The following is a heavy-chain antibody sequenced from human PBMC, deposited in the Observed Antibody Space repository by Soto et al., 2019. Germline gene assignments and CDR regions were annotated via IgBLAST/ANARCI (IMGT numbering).Heavy chain of an antibody. CDR3: ARLDYGCHGNWYFDL. D-gene: IGHD4-17*01. J-gene: IGHJ2*01. V-gene: IGHV4-31*03. CDR2: IYYTGTT. CDR1: GGSISSGAYY. Sequence: QVQLQESGPGLVKPSQTLSLTCIVSGGSISSGAYYWSWIRQRPGKGLEWITYIYYTGTTYYNPSLRGGATIXXDXSXXQCSVKLSAVTAPDTAVYYCARLDYGCHGNWYFDLWGRGALVTVSS.